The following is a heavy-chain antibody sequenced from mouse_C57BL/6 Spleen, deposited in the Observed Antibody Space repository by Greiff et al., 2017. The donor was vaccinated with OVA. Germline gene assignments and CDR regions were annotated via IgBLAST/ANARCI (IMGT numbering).Heavy chain of an antibody. CDR1: GYAFSSSW. Sequence: QVQLKESGPELVKPGASVKISCKASGYAFSSSWMNWVKQRPGKGLEWIGRIYPGDGDTNYNGKFKGKATLTADKSSSTAYMQLSSLTSEDAAVYVCARKGYYSNYSYAMDYWGQGTSVTVSS. V-gene: IGHV1-82*01. J-gene: IGHJ4*01. CDR2: IYPGDGDT. D-gene: IGHD2-5*01. CDR3: ARKGYYSNYSYAMDY.